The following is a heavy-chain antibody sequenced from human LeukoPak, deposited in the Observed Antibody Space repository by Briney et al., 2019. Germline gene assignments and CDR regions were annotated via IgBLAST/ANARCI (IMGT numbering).Heavy chain of an antibody. CDR3: ASRYCSGGSCEPWFFDL. V-gene: IGHV4-59*08. CDR2: IYYSGST. D-gene: IGHD2-15*01. J-gene: IGHJ2*01. Sequence: SETLSLTCTVSGGSISGYYWSWIRQPPGKGLEWIGYIYYSGSTNYNPSLKSRVTISVDTSKNQFSLKLSSVTAADTAVYYCASRYCSGGSCEPWFFDLWGRGTLVTVSS. CDR1: GGSISGYY.